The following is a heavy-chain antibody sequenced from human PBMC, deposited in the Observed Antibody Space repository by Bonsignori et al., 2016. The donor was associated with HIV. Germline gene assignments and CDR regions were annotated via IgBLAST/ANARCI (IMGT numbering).Heavy chain of an antibody. J-gene: IGHJ5*02. CDR2: INLGGDTI. CDR3: ASQQFLEWSPLKS. Sequence: VRQAPGKGLEWVSTINLGGDTIYYADSVKGRFTISRDNSKNMIYLHMNSLRVEDTAVYHCASQQFLEWSPLKSWGQGTLVTVSS. V-gene: IGHV3-23*01. D-gene: IGHD3-3*01.